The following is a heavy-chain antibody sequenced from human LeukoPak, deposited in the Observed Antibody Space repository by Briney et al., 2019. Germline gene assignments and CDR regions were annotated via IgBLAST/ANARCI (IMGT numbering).Heavy chain of an antibody. V-gene: IGHV4-34*01. CDR2: INHSGST. CDR1: GGSFSGYY. J-gene: IGHJ4*02. CDR3: ARGARWLQLRPLDY. D-gene: IGHD5-24*01. Sequence: SETLSLTCAVYGGSFSGYYWSWIRQPPGKGLEWIGEINHSGSTNYNPSLKSRATISVDTSKNQLSLKLSSVTAADTAVYYCARGARWLQLRPLDYWGQGTLVTVSS.